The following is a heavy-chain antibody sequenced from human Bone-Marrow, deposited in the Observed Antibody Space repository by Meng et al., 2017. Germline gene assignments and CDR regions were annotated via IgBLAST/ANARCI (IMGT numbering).Heavy chain of an antibody. CDR1: GGSISRSGYY. CDR3: ARVGADIVVVPAAIFDY. V-gene: IGHV4-39*07. D-gene: IGHD2-2*01. CDR2: IYYSGST. Sequence: QGSGAGLWKPAEPLSLTCTVSGGSISRSGYYWGWIRQPPGKGLEWIGSIYYSGSTYYNPPLKSRVTISVDTSKNQFSLKLSSVTAADTAVYYCARVGADIVVVPAAIFDYWGQGTLVTVSS. J-gene: IGHJ4*02.